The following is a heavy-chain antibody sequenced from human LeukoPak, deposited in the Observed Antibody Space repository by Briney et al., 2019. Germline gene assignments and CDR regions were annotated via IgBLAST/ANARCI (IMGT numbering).Heavy chain of an antibody. CDR2: ISYSGST. CDR1: GDSISNYY. J-gene: IGHJ3*02. CDR3: ASSPPMIGTFDI. D-gene: IGHD3-22*01. Sequence: SETLSLTCTVSGDSISNYYWSWIRQPPGKGLERIGYISYSGSTNYNPSLKSRVTISLDTSKNQFSLKLTSVTAADTAVYYCASSPPMIGTFDIWGQGTMVAVSS. V-gene: IGHV4-59*01.